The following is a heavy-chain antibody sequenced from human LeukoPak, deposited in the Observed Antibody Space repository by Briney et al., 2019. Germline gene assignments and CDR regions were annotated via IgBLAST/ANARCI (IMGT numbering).Heavy chain of an antibody. J-gene: IGHJ3*02. CDR3: AKDSGWYPEGAFDI. D-gene: IGHD6-19*01. Sequence: ASVKVSCKASGGTFSSYAISWVRQAPGQGLEWMGGIIPIFGTANYAQKFQGRVTITADESTSTAYMELSSLRAEDTAVYYCAKDSGWYPEGAFDIWGQGTMVTVSS. V-gene: IGHV1-69*13. CDR1: GGTFSSYA. CDR2: IIPIFGTA.